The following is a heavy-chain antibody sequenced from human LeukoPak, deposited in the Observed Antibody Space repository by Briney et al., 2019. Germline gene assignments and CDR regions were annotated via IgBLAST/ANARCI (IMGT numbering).Heavy chain of an antibody. J-gene: IGHJ3*02. CDR2: INWNGITT. Sequence: GGSLRLSCAASGFTFDNYDMNWVRQVPGKGLGWVFGINWNGITTRSDAAVKGRFTSSRDSAKTSQFVKRHSLPAETTAFYYGAREGGGSDDAFDIWGQGTMVSVSS. V-gene: IGHV3-20*04. CDR3: AREGGGSDDAFDI. CDR1: GFTFDNYD. D-gene: IGHD1-26*01.